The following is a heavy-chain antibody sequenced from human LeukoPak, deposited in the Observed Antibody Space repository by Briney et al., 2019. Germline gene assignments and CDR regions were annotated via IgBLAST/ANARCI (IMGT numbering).Heavy chain of an antibody. Sequence: SETLSLTCTVSGGSISSYYWSWIRQPPGKGLEWIGYIYYSGSTNYNPSLKSRVTISVDTSKNQFSLKLSSVTAADTAVYYCARDHGARLHRTWYFDLWGRGTLVTVSS. CDR2: IYYSGST. CDR1: GGSISSYY. CDR3: ARDHGARLHRTWYFDL. D-gene: IGHD4-11*01. V-gene: IGHV4-59*01. J-gene: IGHJ2*01.